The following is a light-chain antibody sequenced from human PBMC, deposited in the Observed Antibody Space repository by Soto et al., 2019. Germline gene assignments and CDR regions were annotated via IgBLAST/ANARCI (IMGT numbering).Light chain of an antibody. V-gene: IGKV3-20*01. CDR2: GAS. CDR3: QQQDTLPRT. Sequence: EIVLTQSPGTLSLSPGERATLSCRASQSVSSSYLAWYQQKFGQAPRLLIYGASNRATGIPDRFSGSGSGTDFTLTISRLEPEDFAVYYCQQQDTLPRTFGQGTKVDI. CDR1: QSVSSSY. J-gene: IGKJ1*01.